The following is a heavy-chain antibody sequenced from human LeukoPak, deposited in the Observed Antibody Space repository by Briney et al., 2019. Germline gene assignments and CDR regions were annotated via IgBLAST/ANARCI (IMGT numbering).Heavy chain of an antibody. CDR3: ARVQIEGGAQRGYNWFDP. V-gene: IGHV3-30-3*01. J-gene: IGHJ5*02. Sequence: GGSLRLSCAASGFTFSSYAMHWVRQAPGKGLEWVAVISYDGSNKYYADSVKGRFTISRDNSRNTLYLQMNSLRAEDTAVYYCARVQIEGGAQRGYNWFDPWGQGTLVTVSS. CDR2: ISYDGSNK. D-gene: IGHD2-15*01. CDR1: GFTFSSYA.